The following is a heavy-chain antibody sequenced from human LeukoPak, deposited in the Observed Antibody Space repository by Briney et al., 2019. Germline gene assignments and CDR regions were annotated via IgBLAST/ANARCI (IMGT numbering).Heavy chain of an antibody. CDR1: GFTFSSYA. V-gene: IGHV3-30*09. CDR3: ARDPAEGDYDILTGYSYFDH. J-gene: IGHJ4*02. CDR2: ISYDGSNK. Sequence: GGSLRLSCAASGFTFSSYAMHWVRQAPGKGLEWVAVISYDGSNKYYADSVKGRFAISRDNSKNTLYLQMNSLRAEDTAVYYCARDPAEGDYDILTGYSYFDHWGQGTLVTVSS. D-gene: IGHD3-9*01.